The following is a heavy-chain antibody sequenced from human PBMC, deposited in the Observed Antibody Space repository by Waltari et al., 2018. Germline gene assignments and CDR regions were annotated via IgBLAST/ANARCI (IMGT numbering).Heavy chain of an antibody. V-gene: IGHV4-38-2*01. CDR3: ARSVDGYNTDY. Sequence: QVQLQESGPGLVKPSETLSLTCAVSGYSISSGYSWGWIRQPPGKGLEWIGSIYHSGSTYYNPSLKSRVTISVDTSKNQFSLKLSSVTAADTAVYYCARSVDGYNTDYWGQGTLVTVSS. J-gene: IGHJ4*02. CDR2: IYHSGST. CDR1: GYSISSGYS. D-gene: IGHD5-12*01.